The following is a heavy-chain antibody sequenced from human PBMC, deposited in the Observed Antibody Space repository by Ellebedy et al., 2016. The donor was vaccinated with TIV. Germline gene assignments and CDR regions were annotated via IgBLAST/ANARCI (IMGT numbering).Heavy chain of an antibody. CDR2: ISAYNGNT. V-gene: IGHV1-18*04. D-gene: IGHD6-19*01. J-gene: IGHJ4*02. CDR1: GYPFPNYG. CDR3: ARDVPADAVALLDY. Sequence: AASVKVSCKASGYPFPNYGVSWVRQAPGQGLEWVGWISAYNGNTKYGQKFQGRISLTTDTSMGTAYMELRSLRSDDTGVYFCARDVPADAVALLDYWGQGTRVTVSS.